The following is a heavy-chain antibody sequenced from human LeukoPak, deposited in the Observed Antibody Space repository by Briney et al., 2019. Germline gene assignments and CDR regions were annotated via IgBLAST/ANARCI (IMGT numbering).Heavy chain of an antibody. J-gene: IGHJ4*02. V-gene: IGHV4-39*07. D-gene: IGHD6-13*01. CDR2: IYYSGST. CDR1: GGSISSSSYY. CDR3: ARRTTAAGRGGRYFDY. Sequence: SETLSLTCTVSGGSISSSSYYWGWIRQPPGKGLEWIGSIYYSGSTYYNPSLKSRVTMSVDTSKNQFSLKLSSVTAADTAVYYCARRTTAAGRGGRYFDYWGQGTLVTVSS.